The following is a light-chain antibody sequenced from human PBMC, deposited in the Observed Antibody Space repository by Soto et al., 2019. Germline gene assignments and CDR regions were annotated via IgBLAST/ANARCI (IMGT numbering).Light chain of an antibody. CDR1: SSDVGSYNL. Sequence: QSALTQPASVSGSPGQSITISCTGTSSDVGSYNLVSWYQQHPGKAPKLMIYEGSKRPSGVSNRFSGSKSGNTASLTISGLQAEVEADYYCCSYAGSSTYVFGTGTKVTVL. V-gene: IGLV2-23*01. J-gene: IGLJ1*01. CDR3: CSYAGSSTYV. CDR2: EGS.